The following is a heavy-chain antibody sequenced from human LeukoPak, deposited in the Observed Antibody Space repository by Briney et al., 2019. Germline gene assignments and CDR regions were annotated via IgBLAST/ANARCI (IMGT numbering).Heavy chain of an antibody. V-gene: IGHV3-23*01. Sequence: GASLRLSCAASGFTFSSYAMSWVRQAPGKGLEWVSAISGSGGSTYYAGSVKGRFTISRDNSKNTLYLQMNSLRAEDTTVYYCAKDRYSYGYGLDYWGQGTLVTVSS. J-gene: IGHJ4*02. D-gene: IGHD5-18*01. CDR1: GFTFSSYA. CDR3: AKDRYSYGYGLDY. CDR2: ISGSGGST.